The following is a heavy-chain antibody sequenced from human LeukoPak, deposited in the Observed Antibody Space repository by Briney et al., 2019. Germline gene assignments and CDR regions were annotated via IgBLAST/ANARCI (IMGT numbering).Heavy chain of an antibody. D-gene: IGHD3-10*01. Sequence: GGSLRLSCAASRFTFSSYWMHWVRQAPGKGLVWVSRINSDGSSTSYADSVKGRFTISRDNAKNTLYLQMNSLRAEDTAVYYCARVRPYYYGSGSYRDAFDIWGQGTMVTVSS. CDR3: ARVRPYYYGSGSYRDAFDI. CDR2: INSDGSST. V-gene: IGHV3-74*01. J-gene: IGHJ3*02. CDR1: RFTFSSYW.